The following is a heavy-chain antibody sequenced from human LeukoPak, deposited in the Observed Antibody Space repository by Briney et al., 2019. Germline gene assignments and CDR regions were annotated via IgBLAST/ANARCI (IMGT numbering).Heavy chain of an antibody. D-gene: IGHD2-2*01. J-gene: IGHJ6*02. Sequence: SVKVSCKASGGSLSNYCISWVRQAPGQGLEWMGRIIPLLDITTYAERFQGRVTMTADKSTSTAYLEVSSLKSDDTAVYYCATDGPAAMGADYLYGLDVWGQGTTVSVSS. V-gene: IGHV1-69*04. CDR1: GGSLSNYC. CDR2: IIPLLDIT. CDR3: ATDGPAAMGADYLYGLDV.